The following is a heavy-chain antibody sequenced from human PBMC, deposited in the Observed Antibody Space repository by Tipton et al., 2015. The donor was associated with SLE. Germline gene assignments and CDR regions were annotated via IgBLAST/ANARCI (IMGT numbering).Heavy chain of an antibody. V-gene: IGHV3-33*01. CDR2: IWSDGSTQ. J-gene: IGHJ2*01. CDR3: ARELVDRVTTDWYFDL. D-gene: IGHD4-17*01. Sequence: SLRLSCAASGFTFSNYGMHWVRQAPGKGLEWVAVIWSDGSTQHYADSVKGRFTISRDNSKNVLYLQMNSLRAEDTGLYYCARELVDRVTTDWYFDLWGRGTLVTVSS. CDR1: GFTFSNYG.